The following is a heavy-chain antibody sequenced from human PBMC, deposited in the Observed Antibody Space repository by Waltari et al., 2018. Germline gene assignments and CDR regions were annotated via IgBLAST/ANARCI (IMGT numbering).Heavy chain of an antibody. CDR2: ISGGSSYK. Sequence: EVQLVGCGGGLVKPGGSLRRCCAASGFTFSSYTSTWVRQAPGKGLEWVSSISGGSSYKYYADSVKGRFTISRDNVKNSLYLQMNSLRAEDTAVYYCARSPDQPDSLDYYMDVWGKGTTVTVSS. D-gene: IGHD2-21*01. CDR3: ARSPDQPDSLDYYMDV. CDR1: GFTFSSYT. V-gene: IGHV3-21*01. J-gene: IGHJ6*03.